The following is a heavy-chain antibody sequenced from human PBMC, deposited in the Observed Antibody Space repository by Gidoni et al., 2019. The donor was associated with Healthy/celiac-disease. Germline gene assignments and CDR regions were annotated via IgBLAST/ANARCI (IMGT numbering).Heavy chain of an antibody. CDR1: GFTFSSYG. Sequence: QVQLVESGGGVVQPGGSLRLSCAASGFTFSSYGMHWVRQAPGKGLVWVAFIRYDGSNKYYADSVKGRFTISRDNSKNTLYLQMNSLRAEDTAVYYCAKDQLAHSSGFIDYWGQGTLVTVSS. CDR2: IRYDGSNK. CDR3: AKDQLAHSSGFIDY. V-gene: IGHV3-30*02. D-gene: IGHD3-22*01. J-gene: IGHJ4*02.